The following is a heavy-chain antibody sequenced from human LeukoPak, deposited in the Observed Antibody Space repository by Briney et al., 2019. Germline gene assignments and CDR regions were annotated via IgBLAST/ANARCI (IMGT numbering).Heavy chain of an antibody. Sequence: GGSLRLSCAASGFSFSNYWMSWVRQAPGKGLEWVGHAKQDGSETYYVDSVKGRFTVSRDNAKNSLFLQMNSLRVEDRAMYYLARNLPSGGCGYREAFEIWGRGTMVTVSS. J-gene: IGHJ3*02. CDR2: AKQDGSET. V-gene: IGHV3-7*01. CDR1: GFSFSNYW. CDR3: ARNLPSGGCGYREAFEI. D-gene: IGHD2-21*01.